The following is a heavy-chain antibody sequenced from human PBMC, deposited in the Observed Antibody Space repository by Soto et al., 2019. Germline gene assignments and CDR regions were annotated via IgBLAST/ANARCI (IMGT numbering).Heavy chain of an antibody. V-gene: IGHV3-23*01. J-gene: IGHJ5*02. D-gene: IGHD3-10*01. Sequence: EVQLLESGGGLVQPGGSLRLSCAASRFTFSTYALTWVRQAPGKGLEWVSDISGSGGNTYYADSVKGRFTISRDNSKNTLYLQMNSLRAEDTAGYYCAQSAMVRGGGWFDPWGQGTLVTVSS. CDR2: ISGSGGNT. CDR1: RFTFSTYA. CDR3: AQSAMVRGGGWFDP.